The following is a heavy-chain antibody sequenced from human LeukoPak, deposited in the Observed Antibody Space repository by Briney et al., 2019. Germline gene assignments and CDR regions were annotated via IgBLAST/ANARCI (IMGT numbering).Heavy chain of an antibody. CDR2: ISGSDGTT. CDR1: GFTSSSYA. CDR3: AKYYYGSGSFSFDH. D-gene: IGHD3-10*01. Sequence: PGGSLRLSCAASGFTSSSYAMSWVRQAPGQGLEWVSSISGSDGTTYYADSVKGRFTISRDNSKNTLSLQMNSLRAEDTAIYYCAKYYYGSGSFSFDHWGQGTLVTVSS. V-gene: IGHV3-23*01. J-gene: IGHJ4*02.